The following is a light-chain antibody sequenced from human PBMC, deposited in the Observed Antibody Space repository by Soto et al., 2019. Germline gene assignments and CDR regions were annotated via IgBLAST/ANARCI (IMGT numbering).Light chain of an antibody. Sequence: DIQMTQSPSTLSASVGDRVTITCRASQSISSWLAWYQQKPGKAPKLLIYDASSLESGVPSRFSGSGSGTEFTLTISSLQPDDFATYYFQQYNSYSYTFGQGTKLDIK. CDR1: QSISSW. V-gene: IGKV1-5*01. CDR3: QQYNSYSYT. CDR2: DAS. J-gene: IGKJ2*01.